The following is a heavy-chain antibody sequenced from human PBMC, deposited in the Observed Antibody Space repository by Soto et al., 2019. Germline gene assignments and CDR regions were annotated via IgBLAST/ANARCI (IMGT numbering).Heavy chain of an antibody. D-gene: IGHD2-21*01. CDR2: IYSGGST. V-gene: IGHV3-66*01. Sequence: EVQLVESGGGLVQPGVSLRLSCAASGFTVSNNYMTWVRQAPGKGLEWVSIIYSGGSTYYADSVKGRFTISRDNSKNTLYLQMNSLRAEDTAVYYCARAYSGSLNWFDPWGQGTLVTVSS. J-gene: IGHJ5*02. CDR3: ARAYSGSLNWFDP. CDR1: GFTVSNNY.